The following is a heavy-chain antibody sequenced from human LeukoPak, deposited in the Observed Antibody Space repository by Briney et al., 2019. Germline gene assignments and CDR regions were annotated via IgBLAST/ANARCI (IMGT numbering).Heavy chain of an antibody. D-gene: IGHD3-22*01. Sequence: ASVKVSCKXSGYTLTELSMHWVRQAPGKGLEWMGGFDPKDGETIYSQKFQGRVTMTEDTSTDTAYLELSSLRSEDTAVYYCATDSHTYYYDSSGYPLDYWGQGTLVTVSS. CDR2: FDPKDGET. J-gene: IGHJ4*02. CDR3: ATDSHTYYYDSSGYPLDY. V-gene: IGHV1-24*01. CDR1: GYTLTELS.